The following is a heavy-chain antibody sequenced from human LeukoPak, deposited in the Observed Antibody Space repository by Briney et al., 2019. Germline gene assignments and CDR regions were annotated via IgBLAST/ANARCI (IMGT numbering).Heavy chain of an antibody. Sequence: GGPLRLSCAASGFTFSSYEMNWVRQAPGKGLEWVSYISSSGSTIYYADSVKGRFTISRDNAKNSLYLQMNSLRAEDTAVYYCARVEYLTGLYNWFDPWGQGTLVTVSS. V-gene: IGHV3-48*03. J-gene: IGHJ5*02. CDR3: ARVEYLTGLYNWFDP. D-gene: IGHD3-9*01. CDR2: ISSSGSTI. CDR1: GFTFSSYE.